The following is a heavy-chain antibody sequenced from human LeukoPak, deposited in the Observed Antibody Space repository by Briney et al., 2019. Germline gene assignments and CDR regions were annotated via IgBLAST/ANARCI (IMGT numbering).Heavy chain of an antibody. J-gene: IGHJ4*02. D-gene: IGHD4-17*01. V-gene: IGHV3-30*04. CDR3: ARGYDYGDYPDY. CDR1: GFSFNSCA. Sequence: PGSSLRLSCAASGFSFNSCAMHWVRQAQGEGLEWVALMSYDGTNKYYADSVKGRFTISRDNSKNTLYPQMNSLRAEDTAVYYCARGYDYGDYPDYWGQGTLVTVPS. CDR2: MSYDGTNK.